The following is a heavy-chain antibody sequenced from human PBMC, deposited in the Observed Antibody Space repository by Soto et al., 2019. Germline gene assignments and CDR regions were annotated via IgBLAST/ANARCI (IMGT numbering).Heavy chain of an antibody. J-gene: IGHJ6*02. CDR3: ARDGPAPYYYYGMDG. CDR1: GYSFTTYG. V-gene: IGHV1-18*01. Sequence: QVQLVQSRGEVKKPGASVKVSCKTSGYSFTTYGISWVRQAPGQGLEWMGWISGYNGNTNYAQNLQGRVTMTTDTPRSTAYMELRSLKSHDTAVYYCARDGPAPYYYYGMDGWGQGSTVTVSS. CDR2: ISGYNGNT.